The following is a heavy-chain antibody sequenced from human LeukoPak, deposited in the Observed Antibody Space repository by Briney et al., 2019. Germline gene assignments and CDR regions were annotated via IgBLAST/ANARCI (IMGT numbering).Heavy chain of an antibody. Sequence: PGGSLRLSCAASGFTFSSYAMSWVRQAPGKGLEWVSAISSSGGSTNYADSVKGRFTISRDNSKNTLYLQMNSLRAEDTAVYYCAKEVYYNDSSGYYLAGFDYWGQGTLVTVSS. J-gene: IGHJ4*02. CDR1: GFTFSSYA. CDR2: ISSSGGST. D-gene: IGHD3-22*01. CDR3: AKEVYYNDSSGYYLAGFDY. V-gene: IGHV3-23*01.